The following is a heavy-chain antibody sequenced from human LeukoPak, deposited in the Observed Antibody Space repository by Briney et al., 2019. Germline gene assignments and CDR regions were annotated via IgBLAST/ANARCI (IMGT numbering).Heavy chain of an antibody. V-gene: IGHV3-30*02. Sequence: PGGSLRLSCAASGFTFSSYGMHWVRQAPGKGLEWVVFIRYDGSNKYYADSVKGRFTISRDNSKNTLYLQMNSLRAEDTAVYYCATPRGSVTAIDYFDYWGQGTLVTVSS. CDR2: IRYDGSNK. CDR1: GFTFSSYG. CDR3: ATPRGSVTAIDYFDY. D-gene: IGHD2-21*02. J-gene: IGHJ4*02.